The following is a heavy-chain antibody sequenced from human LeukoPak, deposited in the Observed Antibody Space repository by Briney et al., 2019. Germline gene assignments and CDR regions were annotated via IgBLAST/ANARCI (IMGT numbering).Heavy chain of an antibody. CDR1: GFTFSDYY. V-gene: IGHV3-11*06. J-gene: IGHJ4*02. CDR2: ISSSSSYT. D-gene: IGHD2/OR15-2a*01. Sequence: GGSLRLSCAASGFTFSDYYMSWIRQAPGKGLEWVSYISSSSSYTNYADSVKGRFTISRDNAKNSLYLQMNSLRAEVTAVYYCAREGPRGNSQFDYWGQGTLVTVSS. CDR3: AREGPRGNSQFDY.